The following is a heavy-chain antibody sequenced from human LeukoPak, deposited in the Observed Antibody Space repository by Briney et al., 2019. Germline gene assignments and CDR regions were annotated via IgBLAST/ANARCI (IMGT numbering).Heavy chain of an antibody. J-gene: IGHJ4*02. V-gene: IGHV3-33*01. Sequence: GRSLRLSCAASGFTFSSYGMHWVRQAPGKGLEWVAVIWYDGSNKYYADSVKGGFTISRDNSKNTLYLQMNSLRAEDTAVYYCASALSARQTNQFDYWGQGTLVTVSS. CDR3: ASALSARQTNQFDY. D-gene: IGHD6-6*01. CDR1: GFTFSSYG. CDR2: IWYDGSNK.